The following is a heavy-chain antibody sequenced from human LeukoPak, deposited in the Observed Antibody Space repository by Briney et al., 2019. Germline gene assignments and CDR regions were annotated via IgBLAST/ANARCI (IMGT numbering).Heavy chain of an antibody. CDR1: GYTFTSYG. J-gene: IGHJ5*02. D-gene: IGHD3-3*01. V-gene: IGHV1-18*01. Sequence: ASVKVSCKASGYTFTSYGISWVRQAPGQGLEWMGWISAYNGNTNYAQKLQGRVTMTTDTSTSTAYMELRSLRSDDTAVYYCARDWSGYYTGNWFDPWGQGTLVTVSS. CDR3: ARDWSGYYTGNWFDP. CDR2: ISAYNGNT.